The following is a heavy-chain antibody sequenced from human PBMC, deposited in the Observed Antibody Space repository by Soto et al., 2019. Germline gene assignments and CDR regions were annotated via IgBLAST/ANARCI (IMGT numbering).Heavy chain of an antibody. J-gene: IGHJ3*02. CDR1: GFTFSSYG. V-gene: IGHV3-30*18. Sequence: GGSLRLSCAASGFTFSSYGMHWVRQAPGKGLEWVAVKSYDGSNEYYADSVKGRFTISRDNSKNTLYLQMNSLRAEDTAVYYCAKGYGSGSYFDAFDIWGQGTMVTVSS. D-gene: IGHD3-10*01. CDR3: AKGYGSGSYFDAFDI. CDR2: KSYDGSNE.